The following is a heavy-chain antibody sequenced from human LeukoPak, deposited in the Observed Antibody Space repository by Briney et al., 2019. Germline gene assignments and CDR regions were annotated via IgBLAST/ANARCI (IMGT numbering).Heavy chain of an antibody. CDR3: ARHLVGATMGWFDP. D-gene: IGHD1-26*01. CDR2: IYYSGNT. Sequence: SETLSLTCTVSGGSNSSSSYYWGWIRQPPGKGLEWIGSIYYSGNTYYNPSLKSRVTISVDTSKNQFSLKLSSVSAADTAVYHCARHLVGATMGWFDPWGQGTLVTVSS. V-gene: IGHV4-39*01. CDR1: GGSNSSSSYY. J-gene: IGHJ5*02.